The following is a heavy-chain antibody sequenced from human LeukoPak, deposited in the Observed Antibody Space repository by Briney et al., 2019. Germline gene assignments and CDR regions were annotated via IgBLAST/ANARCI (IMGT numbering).Heavy chain of an antibody. J-gene: IGHJ4*02. D-gene: IGHD5-24*01. V-gene: IGHV3-74*01. Sequence: GVSLRLSCAASGFTFSSYWMHWVRQAPGKGLVWVSRINSDGSSTSYADSVKGRFTISRDNAKNTLYLQMNSLRAEDTAVYYCAKDRGWLTFDYWGQGTLVTVSS. CDR3: AKDRGWLTFDY. CDR2: INSDGSST. CDR1: GFTFSSYW.